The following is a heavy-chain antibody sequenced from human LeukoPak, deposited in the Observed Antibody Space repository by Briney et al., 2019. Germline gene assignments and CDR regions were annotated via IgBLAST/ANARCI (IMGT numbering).Heavy chain of an antibody. D-gene: IGHD4/OR15-4a*01. Sequence: GGSLRLSCAASGFTVKDNFMSWVRQAPGKGLEWVSVLYSGGATYYADSVKGRFTISRDNSKNIVFLQMNDLRTEDTAFYYCTRDSANYHFAYWGQGALVTVSS. J-gene: IGHJ4*02. CDR3: TRDSANYHFAY. CDR1: GFTVKDNF. V-gene: IGHV3-66*01. CDR2: LYSGGAT.